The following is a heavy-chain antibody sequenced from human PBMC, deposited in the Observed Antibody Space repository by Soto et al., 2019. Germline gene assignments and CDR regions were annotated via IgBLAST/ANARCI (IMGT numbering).Heavy chain of an antibody. D-gene: IGHD2-21*01. Sequence: GSVKDSCKASGYTFTSYAMHWVRQAPGQRLEWMGWINAGNGNTKYSQKFQGRVTITRDTSASTAYMELSSLRSEDTAMYYCARDLAYCGGDCHHRAAFDIWGQGTMVTVSS. J-gene: IGHJ3*02. CDR1: GYTFTSYA. V-gene: IGHV1-3*01. CDR3: ARDLAYCGGDCHHRAAFDI. CDR2: INAGNGNT.